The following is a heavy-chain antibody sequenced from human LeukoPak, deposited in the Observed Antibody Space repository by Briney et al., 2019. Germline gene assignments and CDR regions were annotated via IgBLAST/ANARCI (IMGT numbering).Heavy chain of an antibody. CDR3: TKGLWSGYYAEVAPFYR. D-gene: IGHD3-3*01. CDR1: GFTFDDYA. J-gene: IGHJ5*02. Sequence: GGSLRLSCAASGFTFDDYAMHWVRQAPGKGLEWVSGISWNSGSIFYADYVKGRFTISRDNAKNSMYLQMNSLRAEDTALYYCTKGLWSGYYAEVAPFYRWGEGTLVTVSS. CDR2: ISWNSGSI. V-gene: IGHV3-9*01.